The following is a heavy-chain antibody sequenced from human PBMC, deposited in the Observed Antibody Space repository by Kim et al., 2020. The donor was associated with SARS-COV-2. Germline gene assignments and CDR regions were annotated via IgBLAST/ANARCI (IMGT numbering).Heavy chain of an antibody. D-gene: IGHD4-17*01. V-gene: IGHV4-34*01. CDR2: INHSGST. CDR1: GGSFSGYY. CDR3: ARVVDMTTGVRAFDY. Sequence: SETLSLTCAVYGGSFSGYYWSWIRQPPGKGLEWIGEINHSGSTNYNPSLKSRVTISVDTSKNQFSLKLSSVTAADTAVYYCARVVDMTTGVRAFDYWGQGTLVTVSS. J-gene: IGHJ4*02.